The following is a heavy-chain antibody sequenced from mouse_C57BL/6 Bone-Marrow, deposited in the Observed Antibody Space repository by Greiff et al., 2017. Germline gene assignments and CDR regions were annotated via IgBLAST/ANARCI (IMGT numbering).Heavy chain of an antibody. J-gene: IGHJ4*01. CDR1: GFTFSSYG. Sequence: EVMLVESGGDLVKPGGSLKLSCAASGFTFSSYGMSWVRQTPDKRLEWVATISSGGSYTYYPDSVKGRFTISRDNAKNTLYLQMSSLKSEDTAMYYCARHDSNYDYAMDYWGQGTSVTVSS. V-gene: IGHV5-6*01. CDR2: ISSGGSYT. CDR3: ARHDSNYDYAMDY. D-gene: IGHD2-5*01.